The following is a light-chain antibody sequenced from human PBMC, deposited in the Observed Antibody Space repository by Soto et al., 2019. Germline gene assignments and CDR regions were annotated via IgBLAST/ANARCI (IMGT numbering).Light chain of an antibody. CDR1: SSNIGAGYD. J-gene: IGLJ1*01. CDR2: GNK. CDR3: QSYDTGLSGSRV. Sequence: QSVLTQPASVSGSPGQSITISCTGSSSNIGAGYDVHWYQQLPGTAPKLLIYGNKNRPPGVPDRFSGSRSDTSASLAITGLQADDEADYYCQSYDTGLSGSRVFGSGTKVTVL. V-gene: IGLV1-40*01.